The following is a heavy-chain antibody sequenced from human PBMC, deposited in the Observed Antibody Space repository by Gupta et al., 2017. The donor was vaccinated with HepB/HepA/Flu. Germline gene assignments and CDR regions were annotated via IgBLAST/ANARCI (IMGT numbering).Heavy chain of an antibody. V-gene: IGHV3-21*01. CDR3: ARDLPCSGGSCYILDY. D-gene: IGHD2-15*01. CDR1: GFTFRSYS. J-gene: IGHJ4*02. Sequence: EVQLVESGGGLVKPGGSLRLSCAASGFTFRSYSMNWVRQAPGKGLEWVSSISSSSSYIYYADSVKGRFTISRDNAKNSLYLQMNSLRAEDTAVYYCARDLPCSGGSCYILDYWGQGTLVTVSS. CDR2: ISSSSSYI.